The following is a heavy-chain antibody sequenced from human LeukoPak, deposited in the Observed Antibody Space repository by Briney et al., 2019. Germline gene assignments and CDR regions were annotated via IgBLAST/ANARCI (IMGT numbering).Heavy chain of an antibody. V-gene: IGHV3-48*03. CDR3: ARDYYGSGRTFDY. D-gene: IGHD3-10*01. J-gene: IGHJ4*02. Sequence: PGGSLRLSCAASGFXFSSYEMNWVRQAPGKGLEWVSYISGSGTTINYADSVQGRFTISRVNAKNSLYLQMNSLRAEDTAVYYCARDYYGSGRTFDYWGQGTLVTVSS. CDR1: GFXFSSYE. CDR2: ISGSGTTI.